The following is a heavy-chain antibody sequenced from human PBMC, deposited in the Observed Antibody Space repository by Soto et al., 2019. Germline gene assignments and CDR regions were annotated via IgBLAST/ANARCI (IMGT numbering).Heavy chain of an antibody. D-gene: IGHD3-16*01. CDR3: ARPLRPYDNDVSAHYYYYHGMDV. J-gene: IGHJ6*02. Sequence: EMQVVESGGGLVQPGGSLRLSCAASGFTFSRYDMQWVRQATGKGLEWVSAIGTAGDPYYSGSVKGRFTISRENAKNSLYLQMNSLRAGDTAVYYCARPLRPYDNDVSAHYYYYHGMDVWGQGTTVTVSS. CDR1: GFTFSRYD. V-gene: IGHV3-13*05. CDR2: IGTAGDP.